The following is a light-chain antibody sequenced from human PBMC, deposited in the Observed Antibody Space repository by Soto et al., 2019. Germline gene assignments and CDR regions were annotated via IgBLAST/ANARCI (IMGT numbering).Light chain of an antibody. J-gene: IGKJ5*01. CDR3: QQRSNWPQIS. Sequence: IVLTQSPATLSLSPGERATLSCRASQSVSSYLAWYQQKPGRAPRLLIYDASNRATGIPARFSGSGSGTDFTLTISSLEPEDFAVYYCQQRSNWPQISFGQGTRLEIK. V-gene: IGKV3-11*01. CDR2: DAS. CDR1: QSVSSY.